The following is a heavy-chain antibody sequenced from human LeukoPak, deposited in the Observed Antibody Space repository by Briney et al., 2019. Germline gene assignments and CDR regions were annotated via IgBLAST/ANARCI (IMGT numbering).Heavy chain of an antibody. J-gene: IGHJ2*01. D-gene: IGHD4-23*01. CDR3: ARDPGGLTVVTPGNWYFDL. Sequence: ASVKVSCKASGYTFTGYYMHWVRQAPGQGLEWMGWINPNSGGTNYAQKCQGRVTMTRDTSISTAYMELSRLRSDDTAVYYCARDPGGLTVVTPGNWYFDLWGRGTLVTVSS. CDR2: INPNSGGT. V-gene: IGHV1-2*02. CDR1: GYTFTGYY.